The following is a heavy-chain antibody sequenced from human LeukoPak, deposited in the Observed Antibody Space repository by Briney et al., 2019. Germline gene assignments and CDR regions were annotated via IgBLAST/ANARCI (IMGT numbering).Heavy chain of an antibody. J-gene: IGHJ6*02. CDR3: AKPLRSCSSTSCYGVRYYYYYGMDV. V-gene: IGHV3-23*01. CDR2: ISGSGGST. CDR1: GFTFSSYA. D-gene: IGHD2-2*01. Sequence: GGSLRLSCAASGFTFSSYAMSWVRQAPGKGLEWVSAISGSGGSTYYADSVKGRFTISGDNSKNTLYLQMNSLRAEDTAVYYCAKPLRSCSSTSCYGVRYYYYYGMDVWGQGTTVTVSS.